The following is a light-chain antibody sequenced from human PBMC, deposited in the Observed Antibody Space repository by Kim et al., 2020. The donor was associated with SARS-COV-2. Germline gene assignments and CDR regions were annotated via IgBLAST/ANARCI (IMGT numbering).Light chain of an antibody. J-gene: IGLJ2*01. CDR2: GKN. Sequence: SSELTQDPAVSVALGQTVRITCQGDSLRSYFASWYQQKPGQAPVLVIYGKNNRPSGIPDRFSGSSSGNTASLTITGAQAEDEADYYCNSRDSGGRHLVFGGGTQLTVL. CDR1: SLRSYF. CDR3: NSRDSGGRHLV. V-gene: IGLV3-19*01.